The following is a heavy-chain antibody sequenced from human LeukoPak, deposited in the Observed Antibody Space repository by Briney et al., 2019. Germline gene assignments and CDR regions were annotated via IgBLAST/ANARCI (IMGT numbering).Heavy chain of an antibody. J-gene: IGHJ3*02. CDR1: GFTFSTYA. Sequence: GGSLRLSCAASGFTFSTYALSWVRQAPGKGLEWVSAVSRSGDGTDYADSVKGRFTISRDNSKNALYLQMNSLRAEDTAIYYCAKALLVRGVTSADDAFDIWGQGTVVTVSS. CDR3: AKALLVRGVTSADDAFDI. D-gene: IGHD3-10*01. CDR2: VSRSGDGT. V-gene: IGHV3-23*01.